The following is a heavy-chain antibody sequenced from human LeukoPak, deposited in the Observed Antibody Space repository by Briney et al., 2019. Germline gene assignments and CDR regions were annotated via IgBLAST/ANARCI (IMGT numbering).Heavy chain of an antibody. Sequence: GGSLRLSCAASGFTFSSDAMSWVRQAPGKGLEWVSGISNSGGSTYYADSVKGRFTISRDNSKDTLYLQMNSLRAEDTAVYYCAEYYFYDSSGYQQYYFDYWGQGTLVTVSS. D-gene: IGHD3-22*01. V-gene: IGHV3-23*01. CDR1: GFTFSSDA. CDR2: ISNSGGST. CDR3: AEYYFYDSSGYQQYYFDY. J-gene: IGHJ4*02.